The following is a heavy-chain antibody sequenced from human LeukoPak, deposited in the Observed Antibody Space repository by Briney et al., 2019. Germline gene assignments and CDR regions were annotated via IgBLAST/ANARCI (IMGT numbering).Heavy chain of an antibody. CDR1: GGSFSGYY. D-gene: IGHD3-10*01. V-gene: IGHV4-34*01. CDR2: MNDSGST. CDR3: ARGWDYYGSGSLDY. Sequence: PSETLSLTCAVYGGSFSGYYWSWIRQPPGKGLEWIGEMNDSGSTNYNPSLKSRVTISVDTSKNQFSLKLSSVTAADTAVYYCARGWDYYGSGSLDYWGQGTLVTVSS. J-gene: IGHJ4*02.